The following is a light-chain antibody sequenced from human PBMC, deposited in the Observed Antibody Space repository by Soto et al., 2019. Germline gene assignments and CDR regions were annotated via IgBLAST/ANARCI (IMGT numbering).Light chain of an antibody. CDR2: AAS. CDR3: QQSYSTPCT. J-gene: IGKJ1*01. CDR1: QSISSLLNWYQQKPFSSY. V-gene: IGKV1-39*01. Sequence: DIQMTQSPTSLSASVGDRVTITCRASQSISSLLNWYQQKPFSSYLNWYNQKPGKAPKLLIYAASSLQSRVPSRFNGTGSGTDFTLTISSLQPEDFATYYCQQSYSTPCTFGQGTKVEIK.